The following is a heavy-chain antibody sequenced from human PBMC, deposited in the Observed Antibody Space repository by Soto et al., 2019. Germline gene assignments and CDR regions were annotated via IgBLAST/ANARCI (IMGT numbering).Heavy chain of an antibody. CDR2: IWYDGSNK. CDR1: GFTFSSYG. V-gene: IGHV3-30*02. Sequence: GGSLRLSCAASGFTFSSYGMHWVRQAPGKGLEWVAVIWYDGSNKYYADSVKGRFTISRDNSKNTLYLQMNSLRAEDTTVYYCAKSFGAIAATAFDMWGQGTMVTVSS. D-gene: IGHD2-15*01. J-gene: IGHJ3*02. CDR3: AKSFGAIAATAFDM.